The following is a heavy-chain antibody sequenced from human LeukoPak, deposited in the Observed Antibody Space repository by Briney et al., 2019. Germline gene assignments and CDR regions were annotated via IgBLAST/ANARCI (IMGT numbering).Heavy chain of an antibody. Sequence: PGRSLRLSCAASGFTFSSYGMHWVRQAPGKGLEWVAVISYDGSNKYYADSVKGRFTISRDNSKNTLYPQTNSLRAEDTAVYYCAKEWHIVLILYGMDVWGQGTTVTVSS. CDR2: ISYDGSNK. J-gene: IGHJ6*02. D-gene: IGHD2-8*01. CDR1: GFTFSSYG. CDR3: AKEWHIVLILYGMDV. V-gene: IGHV3-30*18.